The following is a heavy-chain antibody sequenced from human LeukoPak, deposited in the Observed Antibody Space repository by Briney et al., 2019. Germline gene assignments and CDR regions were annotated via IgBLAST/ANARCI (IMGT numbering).Heavy chain of an antibody. J-gene: IGHJ6*02. Sequence: VASVTVSCTASGGTFSSYAISWVRQAPGQGLEWMGGIIPIFGTANYAQKFQGRVTITADESTSTAYMELSSLRSEDTAVYYCARLTIPPHDYYYYGMDVWGQGTTVTVSS. CDR2: IIPIFGTA. CDR3: ARLTIPPHDYYYYGMDV. CDR1: GGTFSSYA. V-gene: IGHV1-69*13. D-gene: IGHD3-3*01.